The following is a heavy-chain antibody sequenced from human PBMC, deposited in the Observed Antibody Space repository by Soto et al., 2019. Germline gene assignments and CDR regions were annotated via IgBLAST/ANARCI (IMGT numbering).Heavy chain of an antibody. CDR3: SKGQRWELPLDS. J-gene: IGHJ5*01. V-gene: IGHV3-23*01. Sequence: GGSLRLSCAASGFTFSSYAMTWVRQAPGKGLEWVSAISDRGISTYYADSVKGRFTISRDISQKTLYLQMNSLRAEDTAVYYCSKGQRWELPLDSWGQGTLVTVSS. CDR1: GFTFSSYA. CDR2: ISDRGIST. D-gene: IGHD1-26*01.